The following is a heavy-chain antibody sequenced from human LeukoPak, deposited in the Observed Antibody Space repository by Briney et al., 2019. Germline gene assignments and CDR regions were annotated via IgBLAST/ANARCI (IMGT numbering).Heavy chain of an antibody. V-gene: IGHV1-18*01. D-gene: IGHD2-21*01. CDR3: ARDQRLWWSRGVYYFDY. CDR1: GYIFTSYY. J-gene: IGHJ4*02. Sequence: ASVKVSCKASGYIFTSYYITWVRQAPGQGLEWMGWISAYNGNTNYAQKFQGRVSLTTDTSTSTAYMELRSLRSDDTAVYYCARDQRLWWSRGVYYFDYWGQGTLVTVSS. CDR2: ISAYNGNT.